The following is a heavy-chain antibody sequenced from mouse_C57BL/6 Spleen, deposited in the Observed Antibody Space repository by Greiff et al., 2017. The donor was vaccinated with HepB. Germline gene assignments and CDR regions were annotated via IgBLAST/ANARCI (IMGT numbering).Heavy chain of an antibody. CDR3: ARFLAEGNYDFDY. CDR2: INPNNGGT. Sequence: EVQLQQSGPELVKPGASVKISCKASGYTFTDYYMNWVKQSHGKSLEWIGDINPNNGGTSYNQKFKGKATLTVDKSSSTAYMEHRSLTAEDSAVYYCARFLAEGNYDFDYWGQGTTLTVSS. V-gene: IGHV1-26*01. CDR1: GYTFTDYY. J-gene: IGHJ2*01. D-gene: IGHD2-1*01.